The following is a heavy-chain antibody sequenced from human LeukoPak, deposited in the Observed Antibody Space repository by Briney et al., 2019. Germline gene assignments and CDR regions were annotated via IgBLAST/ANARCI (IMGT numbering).Heavy chain of an antibody. CDR1: GGTFSSYA. CDR2: IIPIFGTA. CDR3: AREPPRYFDWSGFNWFDP. D-gene: IGHD3-9*01. Sequence: ASVKVSCKASGGTFSSYAISWVRQAPGQGLEWMGGIIPIFGTANYAQKFQGRVTITADESTSTAYMELSSLRSEGTAVYYCAREPPRYFDWSGFNWFDPWGQGTLVTVSS. V-gene: IGHV1-69*13. J-gene: IGHJ5*02.